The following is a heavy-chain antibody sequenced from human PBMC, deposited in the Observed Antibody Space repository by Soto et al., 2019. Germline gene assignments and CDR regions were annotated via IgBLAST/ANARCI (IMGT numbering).Heavy chain of an antibody. J-gene: IGHJ1*01. CDR2: ISGSGGAS. CDR1: GFTVSSNY. Sequence: PGGSLRLSCAASGFTVSSNYMSWVRQAPGKGLEWVSAISGSGGASYYADSVKGRFTISRDNSKNTVYLQMNSLRAEDTAVYFCANAYCSSTSCRAEYLQHWGQGTLVTVSS. V-gene: IGHV3-23*01. CDR3: ANAYCSSTSCRAEYLQH. D-gene: IGHD2-2*01.